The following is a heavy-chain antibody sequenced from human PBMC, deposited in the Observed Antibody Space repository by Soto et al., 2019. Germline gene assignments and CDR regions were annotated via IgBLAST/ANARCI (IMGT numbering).Heavy chain of an antibody. CDR3: ARGLSIAAAGPFDY. J-gene: IGHJ4*02. Sequence: PSETLSLTCAVYGGSFSGYYWNWIRQPPGKGLEWIGEINHSGSTNYNPSLKSRVTISVDTSKNQFSLKLSSVTAADTAVYYCARGLSIAAAGPFDYWGQGTLVTVSS. CDR1: GGSFSGYY. V-gene: IGHV4-34*01. CDR2: INHSGST. D-gene: IGHD6-13*01.